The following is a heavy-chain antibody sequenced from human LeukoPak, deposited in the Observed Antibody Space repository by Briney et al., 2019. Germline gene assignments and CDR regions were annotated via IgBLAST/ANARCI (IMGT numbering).Heavy chain of an antibody. CDR1: GGFISSYY. CDR2: IYYSGST. CDR3: ARSYSSGWTGINWFDP. J-gene: IGHJ5*02. V-gene: IGHV4-59*01. Sequence: SVTLSLTCTVSGGFISSYYWSWLRQPPGKGLVGIGYIYYSGSTNYNPSLESRVTISVDTSKNQFSLKLSSVTAADTAVYYCARSYSSGWTGINWFDPWGQGTLVTVSS. D-gene: IGHD6-19*01.